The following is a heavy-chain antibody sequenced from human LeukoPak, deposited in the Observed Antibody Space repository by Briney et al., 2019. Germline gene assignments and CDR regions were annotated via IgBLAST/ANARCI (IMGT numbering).Heavy chain of an antibody. J-gene: IGHJ4*02. D-gene: IGHD1-7*01. CDR1: GFSFSDHY. Sequence: PGGSLRLSCAASGFSFSDHYMDWVRQAPGKGLEWVGRMRKKINGYTTEYGASVKGRFTVSGDESKNSVYLQMDSLTTEDTAVYYCGRAMQNYAIENWGQGTLVTVSS. CDR2: MRKKINGYTT. CDR3: GRAMQNYAIEN. V-gene: IGHV3-72*01.